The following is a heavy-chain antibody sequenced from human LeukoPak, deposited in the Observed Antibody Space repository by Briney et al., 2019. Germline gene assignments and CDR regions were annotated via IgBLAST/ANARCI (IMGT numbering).Heavy chain of an antibody. V-gene: IGHV3-11*01. Sequence: PGGSLRLSCAASGFTFSDYYMSWIRQAPGKGLEWVSYISSSGSTIYYADSVKGRFTISRDNAKNSLYLQMNSLRAEDTAVFYCVRGRGDIYSGSPGDAFDIWGQGTMVTVSS. CDR2: ISSSGSTI. J-gene: IGHJ3*02. CDR3: VRGRGDIYSGSPGDAFDI. CDR1: GFTFSDYY. D-gene: IGHD1-26*01.